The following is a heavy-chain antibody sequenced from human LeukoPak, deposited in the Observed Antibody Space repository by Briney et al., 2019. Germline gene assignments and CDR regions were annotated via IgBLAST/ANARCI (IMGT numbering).Heavy chain of an antibody. CDR1: VYTFTSYD. CDR2: MNPNSGNT. V-gene: IGHV1-8*01. D-gene: IGHD2-8*01. J-gene: IGHJ6*02. Sequence: ASVKVSCKASVYTFTSYDINLVRRATGQGLEWMGWMNPNSGNTGYAQKFQGRVTMTRNTSISTAYMELSSLRSEDTAVYYCARLAYCTNGVCYGDYYYYYGMDVWGQGTTVTVSS. CDR3: ARLAYCTNGVCYGDYYYYYGMDV.